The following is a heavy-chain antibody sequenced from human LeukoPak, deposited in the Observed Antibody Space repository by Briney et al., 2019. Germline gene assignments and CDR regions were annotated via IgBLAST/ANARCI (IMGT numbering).Heavy chain of an antibody. J-gene: IGHJ4*02. CDR1: GYSFTSYN. V-gene: IGHV1-2*02. CDR2: INPNSGGT. CDR3: ARVSLPDYYYDSSGHIFDY. Sequence: ASVKVSCKTSGYSFTSYNLHWVRQAPGQGLEWMGWINPNSGGTNYAQKFQGRVTMTRDTSISTAYMELSRLRSDDTAVYYCARVSLPDYYYDSSGHIFDYWGQGTLVTVSS. D-gene: IGHD3-22*01.